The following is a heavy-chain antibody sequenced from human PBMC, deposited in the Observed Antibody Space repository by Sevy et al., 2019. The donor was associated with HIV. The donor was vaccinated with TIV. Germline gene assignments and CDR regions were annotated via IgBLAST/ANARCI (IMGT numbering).Heavy chain of an antibody. D-gene: IGHD3-10*01. Sequence: GGSLRLSCAASGFTFSSYWMLWVRQAPGKGLVWVSRINSDGSSTSYADSVKGRFTISRDNAKNTLYLQMNSLRAEDTAVYYCARGGRFRESRAAFDIWGQGTMVTVSS. CDR2: INSDGSST. CDR1: GFTFSSYW. J-gene: IGHJ3*02. V-gene: IGHV3-74*01. CDR3: ARGGRFRESRAAFDI.